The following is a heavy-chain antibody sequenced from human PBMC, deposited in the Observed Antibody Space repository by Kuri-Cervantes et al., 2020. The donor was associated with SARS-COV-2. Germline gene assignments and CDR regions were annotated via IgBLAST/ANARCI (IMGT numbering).Heavy chain of an antibody. Sequence: LRLSCTVSGGSISSGDYYWSWIRQPAGKGLEWIGRIHTTGITNYNPSLNGRVTISVDTSKNQFSLKLSSVTAADTAVYYCAGGGYEAFDYWGQGTLVTVSS. CDR1: GGSISSGDYY. D-gene: IGHD5-12*01. CDR2: IHTTGIT. CDR3: AGGGYEAFDY. J-gene: IGHJ4*02. V-gene: IGHV4-61*02.